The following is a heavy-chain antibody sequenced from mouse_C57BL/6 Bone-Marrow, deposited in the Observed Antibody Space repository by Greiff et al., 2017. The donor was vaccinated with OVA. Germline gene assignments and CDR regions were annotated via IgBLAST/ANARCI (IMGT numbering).Heavy chain of an antibody. CDR3: TRLLDAMDY. CDR2: ISSGGDYI. J-gene: IGHJ4*01. V-gene: IGHV5-9-1*02. CDR1: GFTFSSYA. Sequence: DVKLQESGEGLVKPGGSLKLSCAASGFTFSSYAMSWVRQTPEKRLEWVAYISSGGDYIYYADTVKGRFTISRDNARNTLYLQRSSLKSEDTAMYYCTRLLDAMDYWGQGTAVTVSS. D-gene: IGHD2-1*01.